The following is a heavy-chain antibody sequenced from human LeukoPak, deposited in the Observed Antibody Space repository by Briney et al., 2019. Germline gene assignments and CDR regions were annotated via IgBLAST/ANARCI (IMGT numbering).Heavy chain of an antibody. CDR2: ISVNGDT. V-gene: IGHV3-13*01. Sequence: GGSLRLSCAAPDSSFSSHGMHWVRQAPGRGLEWVAGISVNGDTFHTDSVRGRFTISRENAKNSLYLQMNSLRVEDTALYYCARNWGNLYFDLWGRGTLVTVSS. CDR1: DSSFSSHG. J-gene: IGHJ2*01. CDR3: ARNWGNLYFDL. D-gene: IGHD3-16*01.